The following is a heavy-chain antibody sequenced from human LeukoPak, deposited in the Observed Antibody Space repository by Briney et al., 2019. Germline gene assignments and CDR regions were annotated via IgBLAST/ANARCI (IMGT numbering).Heavy chain of an antibody. CDR3: ATRKEDTAMVRSDY. D-gene: IGHD5-18*01. Sequence: GGSLRLSCAASGFTFSSYWMHWVRQAPGKGLVWVSRINTDGSVTHYADSVKGRFTISRDNSKNTLYLQMNSLRAEDTAVYYCATRKEDTAMVRSDYWGQGTLVTVSS. J-gene: IGHJ4*02. V-gene: IGHV3-74*01. CDR1: GFTFSSYW. CDR2: INTDGSVT.